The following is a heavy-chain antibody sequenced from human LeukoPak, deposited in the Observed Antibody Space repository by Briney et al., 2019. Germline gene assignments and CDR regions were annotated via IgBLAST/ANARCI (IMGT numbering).Heavy chain of an antibody. V-gene: IGHV3-23*01. J-gene: IGHJ4*02. CDR2: INGSGGST. CDR1: GFTFSSYA. Sequence: GGSLRLSCAASGFTFSSYAMSWVRQAPGKGLEWVSAINGSGGSTYYADSVKGRFTISRDNSKNTLYQQMNSLRAEDTAVYYCAKEAMPLVVVAATVDYWGQGTLVTVSS. D-gene: IGHD2-15*01. CDR3: AKEAMPLVVVAATVDY.